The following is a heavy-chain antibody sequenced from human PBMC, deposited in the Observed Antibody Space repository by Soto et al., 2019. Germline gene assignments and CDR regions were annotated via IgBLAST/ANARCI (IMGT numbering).Heavy chain of an antibody. Sequence: QVQLQESGPGLVKPSQTLSLTCTVSGGSISSGGYYWSWIRQHPGKGLEWIGYIYYSGSTYYNPSLTSRVTISVDTSKNQFSLKLSSVTAADTAVYYCARDPGVIGSSYYYGMDVWGQGTTVTVSS. CDR1: GGSISSGGYY. CDR2: IYYSGST. V-gene: IGHV4-31*03. J-gene: IGHJ6*02. CDR3: ARDPGVIGSSYYYGMDV. D-gene: IGHD3-22*01.